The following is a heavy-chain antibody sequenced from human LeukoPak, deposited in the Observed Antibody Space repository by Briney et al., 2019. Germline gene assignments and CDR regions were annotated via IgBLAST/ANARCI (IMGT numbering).Heavy chain of an antibody. CDR3: ARVPLDYYDSSDLDY. V-gene: IGHV1-69*02. Sequence: SVKVSRKASGGTFSSYTISWVRQAPGQGLEWMGRIIPILGIANYAQKFQGRVTITADKSTSTAYMELSSLRSEDTAVYYCARVPLDYYDSSDLDYWGQGTLVTVSS. D-gene: IGHD3-22*01. CDR1: GGTFSSYT. CDR2: IIPILGIA. J-gene: IGHJ4*02.